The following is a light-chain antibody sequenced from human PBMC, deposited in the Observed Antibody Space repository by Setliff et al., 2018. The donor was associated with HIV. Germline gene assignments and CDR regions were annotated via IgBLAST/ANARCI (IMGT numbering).Light chain of an antibody. J-gene: IGLJ2*01. V-gene: IGLV2-14*03. CDR2: AVS. CDR3: CSYTSSGTLYVV. Sequence: QFALAQPASVSGSPGQSITISCTGTSSDVGGYNYVSWYQQHPGKAPKLMIYAVSNRPSGVSNRFSGSKSGNTASLTISGLQAEDEADYYCCSYTSSGTLYVVFGGGTK. CDR1: SSDVGGYNY.